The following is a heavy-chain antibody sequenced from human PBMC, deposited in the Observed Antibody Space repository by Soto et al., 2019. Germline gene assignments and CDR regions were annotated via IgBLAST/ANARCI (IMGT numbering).Heavy chain of an antibody. CDR1: GFTFSSYG. V-gene: IGHV3-30*18. D-gene: IGHD3-10*01. CDR3: AKDLTGGVRGVILNYYYYGMDV. J-gene: IGHJ6*02. Sequence: GGSLRLSCAASGFTFSSYGMHWVRQAPGKGLEWVAVISYDGSNKYYADSVKGRFTISRDNSKNTLYLQMNSLRAEDTAVYYCAKDLTGGVRGVILNYYYYGMDVWGQGTTVTVSS. CDR2: ISYDGSNK.